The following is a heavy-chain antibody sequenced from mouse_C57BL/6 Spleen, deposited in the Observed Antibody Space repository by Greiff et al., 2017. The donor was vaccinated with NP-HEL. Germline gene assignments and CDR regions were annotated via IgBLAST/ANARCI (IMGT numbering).Heavy chain of an antibody. CDR3: ARRGLSGGYFDY. Sequence: VQLQQSGPELVKPGASVKISCKASGYAFSSSWMNWVKQRPGKGLEWIGRIYPGDGDTNYNGKFKGKATLTADKSSSTAYMQLSSLTSEDSAVYFCARRGLSGGYFDYWGQGTTLTVSS. CDR2: IYPGDGDT. CDR1: GYAFSSSW. V-gene: IGHV1-82*01. D-gene: IGHD3-1*01. J-gene: IGHJ2*01.